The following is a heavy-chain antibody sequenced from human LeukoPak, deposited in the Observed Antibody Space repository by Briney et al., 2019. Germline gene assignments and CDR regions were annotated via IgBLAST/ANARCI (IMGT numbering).Heavy chain of an antibody. V-gene: IGHV3-48*01. CDR3: ARDYVDTAMVKGYYYMDV. D-gene: IGHD5-18*01. Sequence: GGSLTLSCTASGFPLSSYSMNWPRQSPGKELEWVSNISSSNSNIYYTDSEKGRFTISRDNSKNSLYLQMNSLRAEDTAVYYCARDYVDTAMVKGYYYMDVWGKGTTVTVSS. CDR1: GFPLSSYS. CDR2: ISSSNSNI. J-gene: IGHJ6*03.